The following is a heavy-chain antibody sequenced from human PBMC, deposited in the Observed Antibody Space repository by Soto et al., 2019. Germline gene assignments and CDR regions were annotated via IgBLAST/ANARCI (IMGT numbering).Heavy chain of an antibody. D-gene: IGHD3-3*01. Sequence: GGSLRLSCAASGFTFSSYAMSWVRQAPGKGLEWVSAISGSGGSTYYADSVKGRFTISRDNSKNTLYLQMNSLRAEDTAVYYCAKDAGFLEAHAEENWFDPWGQGTLVTVSS. J-gene: IGHJ5*02. CDR1: GFTFSSYA. V-gene: IGHV3-23*01. CDR2: ISGSGGST. CDR3: AKDAGFLEAHAEENWFDP.